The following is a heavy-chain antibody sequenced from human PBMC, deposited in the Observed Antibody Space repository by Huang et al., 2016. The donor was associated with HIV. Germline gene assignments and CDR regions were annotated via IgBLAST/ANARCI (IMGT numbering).Heavy chain of an antibody. V-gene: IGHV3-48*01. J-gene: IGHJ3*02. D-gene: IGHD3-10*01. Sequence: GGSPRLSCAASGFTFSTYNMNWVRQAPGKGLEWVSYITSSSGSIYYADSVKGRFTISRDNAKNSLYLQMNSLRAEDTAVYYCARFGSYYYGSGSYLDAFDIWGQGTMVTVSS. CDR3: ARFGSYYYGSGSYLDAFDI. CDR1: GFTFSTYN. CDR2: ITSSSGSI.